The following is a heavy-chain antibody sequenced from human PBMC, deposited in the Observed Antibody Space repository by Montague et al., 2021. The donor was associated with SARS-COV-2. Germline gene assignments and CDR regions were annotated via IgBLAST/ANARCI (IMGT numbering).Heavy chain of an antibody. J-gene: IGHJ4*02. CDR2: INQNRST. Sequence: SETLSLTCARLGSWYTGEDWRWIRQNPRKGMEWYGQINQNRSTNYNPSLKSRVTISVDTSKNQFSLKLRSMTAADTAVYYCARGRVGITMILVVIGYSYYFDYWGQGTLVNVSS. D-gene: IGHD3-22*01. CDR3: ARGRVGITMILVVIGYSYYFDY. CDR1: GSWYTGED. V-gene: IGHV4-34*01.